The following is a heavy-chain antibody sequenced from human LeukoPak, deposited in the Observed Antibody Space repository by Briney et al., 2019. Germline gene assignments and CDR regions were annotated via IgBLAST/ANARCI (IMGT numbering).Heavy chain of an antibody. CDR1: GFSFSSYA. CDR3: ARVGGH. CDR2: IAYDGSNI. V-gene: IGHV3-30*14. Sequence: GGSLRLSCAASGFSFSSYAMHWVRQAPGKGLEWVAVIAYDGSNIYYADSVKGRFTISRDSSKNTLYLQMNSLRVEDTAVYYCARVGGHWGQGTLVTVSS. J-gene: IGHJ4*02. D-gene: IGHD3-10*01.